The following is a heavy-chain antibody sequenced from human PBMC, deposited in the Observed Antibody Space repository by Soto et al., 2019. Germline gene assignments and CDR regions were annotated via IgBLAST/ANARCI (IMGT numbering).Heavy chain of an antibody. D-gene: IGHD3-3*01. CDR3: AGLSYDFWSGHLRP. CDR1: GGSISSSSYY. J-gene: IGHJ5*02. Sequence: SETLSLTCTVSGGSISSSSYYWGWIRQPPGKGLEWIGSIYYSGSTYYNPSLKSRVTISVDTSKNQFSLKLSSVTAADTAVYYCAGLSYDFWSGHLRPWGQGTLVTVSS. V-gene: IGHV4-39*01. CDR2: IYYSGST.